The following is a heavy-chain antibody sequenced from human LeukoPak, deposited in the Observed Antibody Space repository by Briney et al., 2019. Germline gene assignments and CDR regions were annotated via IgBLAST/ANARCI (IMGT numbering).Heavy chain of an antibody. Sequence: GGSLRLSCAASGFTVSSNYMSWVRQAPGEGLEWVSILYSGGDTYYADSVKGRFTISRDNAKNSLYLQMNSLRAEDTAVYYCARAGRGGDTFRDAFDIWGQGTMVTVSS. CDR3: ARAGRGGDTFRDAFDI. J-gene: IGHJ3*02. D-gene: IGHD2-21*02. V-gene: IGHV3-53*01. CDR2: LYSGGDT. CDR1: GFTVSSNY.